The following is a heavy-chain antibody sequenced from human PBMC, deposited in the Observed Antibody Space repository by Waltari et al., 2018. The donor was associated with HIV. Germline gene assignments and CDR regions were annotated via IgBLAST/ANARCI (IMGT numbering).Heavy chain of an antibody. D-gene: IGHD4-17*01. V-gene: IGHV1-8*01. Sequence: QVQLVQSGAEVKKPGASVKVSCTASGYTFTSYDLNWVRQATGQGLEWLGWMNPNSGNTGYAQRFQGRVTMTRNTSISTAYMELSSLRSEDTAVYFCARGPQDYPKYYFDYWGQGTLVTVSS. CDR1: GYTFTSYD. CDR3: ARGPQDYPKYYFDY. CDR2: MNPNSGNT. J-gene: IGHJ4*02.